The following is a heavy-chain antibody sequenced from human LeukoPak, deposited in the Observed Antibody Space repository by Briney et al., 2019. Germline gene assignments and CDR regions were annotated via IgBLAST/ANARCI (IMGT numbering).Heavy chain of an antibody. D-gene: IGHD1-26*01. CDR2: IYHSGST. V-gene: IGHV4-38-2*02. CDR3: ASIVGAKSGYFDY. CDR1: GYSISSGYY. J-gene: IGHJ4*02. Sequence: SETLSLTCTVSGYSISSGYYWGWIRQPPGKGLEWIGSIYHSGSTYYNPSLKSRVTISVDTSKNQFSLKLSSVTAADTAVYYCASIVGAKSGYFDYWGQGTLVTVSS.